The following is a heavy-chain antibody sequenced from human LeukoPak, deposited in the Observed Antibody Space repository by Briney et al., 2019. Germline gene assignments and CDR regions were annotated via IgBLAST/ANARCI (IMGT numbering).Heavy chain of an antibody. CDR3: ASILGYCSGGDCLDY. J-gene: IGHJ4*02. D-gene: IGHD2-15*01. V-gene: IGHV1-2*02. Sequence: ASVEVSCKASGYTFTGYYMHWVRQAPGQGLEWMGWINPNSGGTNYAQKFQGRVTMTRDTSISTAYMELSRLRSDDTAVYYCASILGYCSGGDCLDYWGQGTLVTVSS. CDR1: GYTFTGYY. CDR2: INPNSGGT.